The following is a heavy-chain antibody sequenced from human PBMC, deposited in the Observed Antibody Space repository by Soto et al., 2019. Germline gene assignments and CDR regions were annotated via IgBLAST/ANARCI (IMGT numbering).Heavy chain of an antibody. CDR1: GGSFSGYY. CDR2: INHSGST. J-gene: IGHJ4*02. Sequence: SETLSLTCAVYGGSFSGYYWSWIRQPPGKGLEWIGEINHSGSTNYNPSLKSRVTISVDTSKNQFSLKLSSVTAADTAVYYCASLYYYDILTGYYSGDYYFDYWGQGTLVTVSS. CDR3: ASLYYYDILTGYYSGDYYFDY. D-gene: IGHD3-9*01. V-gene: IGHV4-34*01.